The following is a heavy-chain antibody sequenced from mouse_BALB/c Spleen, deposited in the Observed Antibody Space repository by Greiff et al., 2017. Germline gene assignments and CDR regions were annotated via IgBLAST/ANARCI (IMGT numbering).Heavy chain of an antibody. Sequence: VQLKESGAELVRPGALVKLSCKASGFNIKDYYMHWVKQRPEQGLEWIGWIDPENGNTIYDPKFQGKASITADTSSNTAYLQLSSLTSEDTAVYYCARRNYDYDGGYAMDYWGQGTSVTVSS. V-gene: IGHV14-1*02. D-gene: IGHD2-4*01. J-gene: IGHJ4*01. CDR2: IDPENGNT. CDR3: ARRNYDYDGGYAMDY. CDR1: GFNIKDYY.